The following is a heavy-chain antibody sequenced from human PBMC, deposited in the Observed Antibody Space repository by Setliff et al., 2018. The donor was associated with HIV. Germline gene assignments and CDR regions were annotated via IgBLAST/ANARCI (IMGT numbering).Heavy chain of an antibody. CDR3: AKTPSSGWYSLYLDY. J-gene: IGHJ4*02. V-gene: IGHV3-7*01. CDR1: GFSFNNYW. CDR2: INQDGSHK. Sequence: LRLSCAASGFSFNNYWIVWVRQAPGKGLEWVANINQDGSHKYYADSVKGRFTISRDNSKNTLYLQMNSLRAEDTAVYYCAKTPSSGWYSLYLDYWGQGTLVTVSS. D-gene: IGHD6-19*01.